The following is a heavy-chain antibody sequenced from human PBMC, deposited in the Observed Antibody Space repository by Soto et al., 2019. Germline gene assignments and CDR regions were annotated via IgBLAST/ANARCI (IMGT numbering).Heavy chain of an antibody. V-gene: IGHV6-1*01. CDR3: AGTTSHYWYYMDV. D-gene: IGHD1-7*01. CDR2: TYYRSRWYN. Sequence: SQTLSLTCAISGDSVSSNSAAWDWIRQSPSRGLEWLGRTYYRSRWYNDYAVSVRSRITVNPDTSKNQFSLQLTSVTPEDTAVYYCAGTTSHYWYYMDVWGKGTTVTVSS. CDR1: GDSVSSNSAA. J-gene: IGHJ6*03.